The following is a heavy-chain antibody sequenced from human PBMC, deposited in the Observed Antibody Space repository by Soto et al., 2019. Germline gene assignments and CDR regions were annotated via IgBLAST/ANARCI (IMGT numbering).Heavy chain of an antibody. J-gene: IGHJ6*02. CDR2: ISDYNGNT. CDR3: AREGYYPGSGSYSPPRYYGMDV. CDR1: GYTFINYG. D-gene: IGHD3-10*01. V-gene: IGHV1-18*01. Sequence: AAVKVSCKDGGYTFINYGISWVRQAPGQGLEWMGWISDYNGNTYYEKEFQGRVTMTTDTSTRTAYMELKSLRSDDTAVYYCAREGYYPGSGSYSPPRYYGMDVWG.